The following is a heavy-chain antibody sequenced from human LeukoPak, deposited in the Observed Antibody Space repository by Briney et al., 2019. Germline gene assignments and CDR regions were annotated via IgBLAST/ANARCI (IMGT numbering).Heavy chain of an antibody. V-gene: IGHV3-9*01. CDR1: GFTFDDYA. Sequence: GGSLRLSCAASGFTFDDYAMHWVRQAPGKGLEWVSGISWNSGSIGYADSVKGRFTISRDNAKNSLYLQMNSLRAEDTALYYCAKDMPGYSSSWTVFDYWGQGTPVTVSS. CDR3: AKDMPGYSSSWTVFDY. J-gene: IGHJ4*02. CDR2: ISWNSGSI. D-gene: IGHD6-13*01.